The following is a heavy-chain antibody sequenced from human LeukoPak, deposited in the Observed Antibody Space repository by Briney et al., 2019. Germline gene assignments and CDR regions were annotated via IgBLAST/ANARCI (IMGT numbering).Heavy chain of an antibody. V-gene: IGHV1-69*06. CDR2: IIPIFGTA. D-gene: IGHD3-10*01. Sequence: SVKVSCKASGGTFSSYAISWVRQAPGQGLEWMGGIIPIFGTANYAQKFQGRVTITADKSTSTAYMELSSLRSEDTAVYYCARGSGYYGSGSYYTYYFDYWGRGTLVTVSS. J-gene: IGHJ4*02. CDR1: GGTFSSYA. CDR3: ARGSGYYGSGSYYTYYFDY.